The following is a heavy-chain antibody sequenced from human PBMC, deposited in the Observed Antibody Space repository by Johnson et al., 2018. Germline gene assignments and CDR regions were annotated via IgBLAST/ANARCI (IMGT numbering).Heavy chain of an antibody. Sequence: VQLVESGGGLVKPGGSLRLSCAASGFTFSSYSMNWVRQAPGKGLEWVSSISSSSSYIYYADSVKGRFTISRDNAKNSLYLQMNSLRAEDTAVYYCARDRSYGDAFDGWGQGTMVTVSS. D-gene: IGHD4-17*01. J-gene: IGHJ3*01. CDR3: ARDRSYGDAFDG. CDR2: ISSSSSYI. V-gene: IGHV3-21*01. CDR1: GFTFSSYS.